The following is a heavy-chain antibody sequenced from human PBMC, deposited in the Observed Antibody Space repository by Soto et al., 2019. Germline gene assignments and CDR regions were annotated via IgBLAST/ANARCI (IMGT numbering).Heavy chain of an antibody. Sequence: SETLSLTCTVSGGSLSSSNYYWGWIRQPPGKGLEWIGSLYYSGSTYYNPSLKSRVTISVDTSKNQFSLKVTSVTAADTAVYYCASTFCSSTTCYPNWFDPWGQGTLVTVSS. CDR3: ASTFCSSTTCYPNWFDP. V-gene: IGHV4-39*01. J-gene: IGHJ5*02. D-gene: IGHD2-2*01. CDR2: LYYSGST. CDR1: GGSLSSSNYY.